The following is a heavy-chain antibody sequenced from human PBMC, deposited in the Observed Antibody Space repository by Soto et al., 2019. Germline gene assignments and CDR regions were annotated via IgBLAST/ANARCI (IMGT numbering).Heavy chain of an antibody. D-gene: IGHD1-20*01. CDR1: GFTFSTYW. Sequence: EVQLVESGGGLVQPGGSLRLSCAASGFTFSTYWMSWVRQAPGKGLEWVANIKQDGSEKYYVDSVKGRFTISRDNAKNSLYLQMNSLRADDTAVYYCASKWNNVFFDYWGQGTLVTVSS. J-gene: IGHJ4*02. CDR3: ASKWNNVFFDY. V-gene: IGHV3-7*01. CDR2: IKQDGSEK.